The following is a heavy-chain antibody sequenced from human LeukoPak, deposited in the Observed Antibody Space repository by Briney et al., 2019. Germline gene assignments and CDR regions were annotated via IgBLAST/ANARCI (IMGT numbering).Heavy chain of an antibody. CDR1: GFTFSSYS. Sequence: GGSLRLSCAASGFTFSSYSMNWVRQAPGKGLEWVSSISSSSSYIYYADSVKGRFTISRDNAKNSLYLQMNSLRAEDTAVYYCARDRMWLRLQTYYFDYWGQGILVTVSS. CDR3: ARDRMWLRLQTYYFDY. J-gene: IGHJ4*02. V-gene: IGHV3-21*01. D-gene: IGHD5-12*01. CDR2: ISSSSSYI.